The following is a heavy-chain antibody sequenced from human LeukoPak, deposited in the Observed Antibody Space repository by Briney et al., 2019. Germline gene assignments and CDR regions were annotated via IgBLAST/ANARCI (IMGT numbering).Heavy chain of an antibody. J-gene: IGHJ3*02. CDR3: AKHTVGVTRVYAFDI. D-gene: IGHD1-26*01. V-gene: IGHV3-23*01. Sequence: GGSLRLSCAASGFTFSSYGMSWVRQAPGKGLEWVSAISSSGGSTYSTDSVKGRFTISRDNSKNTLYLQMNSLRAEDTAVYYCAKHTVGVTRVYAFDIWGQGTMVTVSS. CDR2: ISSSGGST. CDR1: GFTFSSYG.